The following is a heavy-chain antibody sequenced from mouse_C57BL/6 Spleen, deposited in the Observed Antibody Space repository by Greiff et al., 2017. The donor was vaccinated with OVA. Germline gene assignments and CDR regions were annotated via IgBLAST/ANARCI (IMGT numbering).Heavy chain of an antibody. D-gene: IGHD1-1*01. V-gene: IGHV5-6*01. CDR1: GFTFSSYG. Sequence: EVHLVESGGDLVKPGGSLKLSCAASGFTFSSYGMSCVRQTPDKRLEWVATISSGGSYTYYPDSVKGRFTISRDNAKNTLYLQMSSLKSEDTAMYYCARQGTVVAPDYAMDYWGQGTSVTVSS. CDR3: ARQGTVVAPDYAMDY. CDR2: ISSGGSYT. J-gene: IGHJ4*01.